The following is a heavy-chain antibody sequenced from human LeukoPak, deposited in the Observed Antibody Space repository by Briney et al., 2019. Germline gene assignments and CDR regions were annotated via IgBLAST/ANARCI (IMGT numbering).Heavy chain of an antibody. CDR3: ASLRGYSYGFNSIFDY. V-gene: IGHV4-39*01. Sequence: SETLSLTCTVSGASISSSSYYWDWIRHPPGKGLEWIGSIYYSGSTYYNPALKRRVTISVDTSTTQFSLKLSSVTAADTAVYYCASLRGYSYGFNSIFDYWGQGTLVTISS. D-gene: IGHD5-18*01. J-gene: IGHJ4*02. CDR2: IYYSGST. CDR1: GASISSSSYY.